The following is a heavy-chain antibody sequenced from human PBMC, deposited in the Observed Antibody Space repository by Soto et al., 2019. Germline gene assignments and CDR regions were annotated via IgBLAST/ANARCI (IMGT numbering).Heavy chain of an antibody. D-gene: IGHD3-9*01. Sequence: SETLSLTXTVSGVSVSSGDYYWSWIRQPPGKGLEWIGYIYYTGRTYYNPSLKRRVIISVETSKTQFFLKLRSVTAAAQAVFYCARANYDILAGYPTHAFDIWGQGTMVTVSS. CDR3: ARANYDILAGYPTHAFDI. J-gene: IGHJ3*02. CDR2: IYYTGRT. CDR1: GVSVSSGDYY. V-gene: IGHV4-30-4*01.